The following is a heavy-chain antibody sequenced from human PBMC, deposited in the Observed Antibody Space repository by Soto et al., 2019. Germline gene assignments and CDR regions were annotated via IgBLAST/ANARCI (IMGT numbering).Heavy chain of an antibody. CDR3: ARDRGGAVAGMAFDY. CDR2: IYSGGST. D-gene: IGHD6-19*01. Sequence: EVQLVESGGGLIQPGGSLRLSCAASGFTVSSNYMSWVRQAPGKGLEWVSVIYSGGSTYYADSVKGRFTISRDNSKNTLDLQMNSLRAEETAVYYCARDRGGAVAGMAFDYWGQGTLVTVSS. J-gene: IGHJ4*02. V-gene: IGHV3-53*01. CDR1: GFTVSSNY.